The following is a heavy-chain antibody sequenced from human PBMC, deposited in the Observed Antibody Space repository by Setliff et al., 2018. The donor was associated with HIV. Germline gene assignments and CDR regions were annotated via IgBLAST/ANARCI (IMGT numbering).Heavy chain of an antibody. D-gene: IGHD5-12*01. V-gene: IGHV4-38-2*01. J-gene: IGHJ4*02. CDR2: IYHSGST. CDR1: GYSISSGYY. CDR3: ARMYSGYDWSPAGARTRYFDY. Sequence: PSETLSLTCAVSGYSISSGYYWGWIRQPPGKGLEWIGSIYHSGSTYYNPSLKSRVTISVATSKNQFSLKLSSVTAADTAVYYCARMYSGYDWSPAGARTRYFDYWGQGTLVTVSS.